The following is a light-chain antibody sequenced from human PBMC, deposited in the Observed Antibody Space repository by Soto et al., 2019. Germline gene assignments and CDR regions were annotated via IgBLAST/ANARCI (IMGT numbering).Light chain of an antibody. CDR2: ENN. V-gene: IGLV1-51*01. CDR3: GTWDSSLSAGV. CDR1: SSNIGNNY. Sequence: QSVLTQPPSVSAAPGQKVTISCSGFSSNIGNNYVSWYQQVPGTAPKLLIYENNKRPSGIPDRFSGSKSGTSATLDITGLQTGDAADYYCGTWDSSLSAGVFGGGTKVTVL. J-gene: IGLJ2*01.